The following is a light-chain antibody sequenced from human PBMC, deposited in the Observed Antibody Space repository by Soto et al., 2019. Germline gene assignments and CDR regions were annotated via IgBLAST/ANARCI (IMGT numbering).Light chain of an antibody. J-gene: IGKJ1*01. CDR1: QSVSSY. V-gene: IGKV3-11*01. Sequence: EVVLTQSPATLSLSPGERDTLSCRASQSVSSYLAWYQQKPGQAPRLLIYDASNRVTGIPARFSGSGSGTDFTLTISSLEPEDFAVYYCQQRSSWPPWTFGQGTKVEIK. CDR3: QQRSSWPPWT. CDR2: DAS.